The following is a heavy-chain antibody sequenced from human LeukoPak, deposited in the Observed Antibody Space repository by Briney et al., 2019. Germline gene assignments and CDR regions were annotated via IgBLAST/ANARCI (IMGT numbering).Heavy chain of an antibody. CDR1: GFTFSSYG. D-gene: IGHD2-15*01. Sequence: PGRSLRLSCGASGFTFSSYGMHWVRQAPGKGLEWVAVIWYDGSNKYYADSVKGRFTISRDNSKNTLYLQMNSLRAEDTAVYYCARDRCRRGSCYSAFDYWGQGTLVTVSS. J-gene: IGHJ4*02. V-gene: IGHV3-33*01. CDR2: IWYDGSNK. CDR3: ARDRCRRGSCYSAFDY.